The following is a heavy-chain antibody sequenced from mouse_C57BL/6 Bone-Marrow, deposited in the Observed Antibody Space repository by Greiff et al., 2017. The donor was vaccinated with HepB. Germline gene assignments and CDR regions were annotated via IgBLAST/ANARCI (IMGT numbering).Heavy chain of an antibody. J-gene: IGHJ2*01. CDR1: GYTFTSYW. V-gene: IGHV1-69*01. D-gene: IGHD1-1*01. CDR3: AITTVVARGFFDY. Sequence: VQLQQSGAELVMPGASVKLSCKASGYTFTSYWMHWVKQRPGQGLEWIGEIDPSDSYTNYNQKFKGKSTLTVDKSSSTAYMQLSSLTSEDSAVYYCAITTVVARGFFDYWGQGTTLTVSS. CDR2: IDPSDSYT.